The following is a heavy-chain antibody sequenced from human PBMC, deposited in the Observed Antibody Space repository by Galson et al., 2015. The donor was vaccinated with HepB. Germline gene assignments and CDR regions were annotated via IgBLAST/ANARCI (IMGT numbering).Heavy chain of an antibody. Sequence: SLRLSCAASGFTFDDYGMSWVRQAPGKGLEWVSGINWNGGSTGYADSVKGRFTISRDNAKNSLYLQMNSLRAEDTALYYCARDGYGDYFFSWFDPWGQGTLVTVSS. D-gene: IGHD4-17*01. CDR3: ARDGYGDYFFSWFDP. J-gene: IGHJ5*02. CDR1: GFTFDDYG. V-gene: IGHV3-20*04. CDR2: INWNGGST.